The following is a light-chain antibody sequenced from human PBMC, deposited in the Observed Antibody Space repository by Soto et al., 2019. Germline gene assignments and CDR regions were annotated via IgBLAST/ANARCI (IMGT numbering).Light chain of an antibody. CDR3: QQYNDSFPYT. CDR2: AAS. J-gene: IGKJ2*01. V-gene: IGKV1-5*03. Sequence: IIPAHLPRAGPVGDGGTINCRVSQSISRWLDLYQQKPGTAPKLLIYAASTLESGVPSRFSGSRSGTEFTLTVRSLQPDDFATYSSQQYNDSFPYTFGQGTKVDIK. CDR1: QSISRW.